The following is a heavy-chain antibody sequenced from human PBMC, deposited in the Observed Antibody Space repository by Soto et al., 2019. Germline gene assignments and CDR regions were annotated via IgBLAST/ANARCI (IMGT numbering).Heavy chain of an antibody. CDR2: ISYSGST. J-gene: IGHJ4*02. Sequence: SQTMSLTCTVSGGTISSDSYYWGWIRQSPEKGLEWIASISYSGSTNYNPSLKSRVTISVDTSKNQFSLKLSSVTAADTAVYYCARAQTAGTLVYFDYWGQGTLVTVSS. CDR3: ARAQTAGTLVYFDY. CDR1: GGTISSDSYY. V-gene: IGHV4-39*07. D-gene: IGHD6-13*01.